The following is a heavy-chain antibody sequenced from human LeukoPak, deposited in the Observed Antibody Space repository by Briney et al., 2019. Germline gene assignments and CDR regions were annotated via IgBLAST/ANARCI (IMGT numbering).Heavy chain of an antibody. V-gene: IGHV3-21*01. Sequence: AGGSLRLSCTASGFNFSTYAINWVRQAPGKGLEWASSISASSTYIHFADSVKGRFTISRDNAKSSLYLQMNSLTAEDTAVYYCARGTDAYKGGNYWGQGSLVTVSS. D-gene: IGHD5-24*01. CDR2: ISASSTYI. J-gene: IGHJ4*02. CDR3: ARGTDAYKGGNY. CDR1: GFNFSTYA.